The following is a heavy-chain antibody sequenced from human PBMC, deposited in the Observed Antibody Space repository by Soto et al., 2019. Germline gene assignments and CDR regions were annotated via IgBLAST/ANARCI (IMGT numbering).Heavy chain of an antibody. CDR2: IRDNSGGT. J-gene: IGHJ4*02. Sequence: EVQLLESGGGLAQPGGSLRLSCAASGLTISSNAMSWVRQAPGKGLEWVSMIRDNSGGTYYADSVKGRFTISRDNSRNTLYLQINSLRAEDTAVYYCEKDRGDGSGYPIFDYWGQGTLVTVSS. V-gene: IGHV3-23*01. D-gene: IGHD3-22*01. CDR3: EKDRGDGSGYPIFDY. CDR1: GLTISSNA.